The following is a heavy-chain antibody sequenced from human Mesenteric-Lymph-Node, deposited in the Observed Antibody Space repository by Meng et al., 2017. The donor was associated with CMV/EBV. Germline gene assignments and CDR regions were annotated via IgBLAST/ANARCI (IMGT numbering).Heavy chain of an antibody. V-gene: IGHV3-23*03. D-gene: IGHD2-2*01. CDR1: GFTFSSYA. CDR3: ARDGPLRYCSSTSCLDY. J-gene: IGHJ4*02. Sequence: GGSLRLSCAASGFTFSSYAMSWVRQAPGKGLEWVSVIYSGGSSTYYADSVKGRFTISRDNSKNTLYLQMNSLRAEDTAVYYCARDGPLRYCSSTSCLDYWGQGTLVTVSS. CDR2: IYSGGSST.